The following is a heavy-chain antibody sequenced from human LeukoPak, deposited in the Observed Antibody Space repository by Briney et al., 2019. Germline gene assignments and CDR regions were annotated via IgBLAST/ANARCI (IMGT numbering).Heavy chain of an antibody. Sequence: SETLSLTCTVSGGSISNYYWSWIRQPPEKGLEWIGYVYYSGSINYNPSLKSRVTISVDPPKNQFSLSLSSVTAADTAVYYCAREKSPERKTWLQLGAFDVWGQGTVVTVSS. CDR3: AREKSPERKTWLQLGAFDV. CDR1: GGSISNYY. J-gene: IGHJ3*01. CDR2: VYYSGSI. V-gene: IGHV4-59*01. D-gene: IGHD5-24*01.